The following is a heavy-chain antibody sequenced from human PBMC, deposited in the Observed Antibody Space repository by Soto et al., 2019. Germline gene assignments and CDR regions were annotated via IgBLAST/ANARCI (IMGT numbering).Heavy chain of an antibody. CDR2: IGRGGDT. Sequence: EVQLVESGGGLVQPGGSLRLSCAASGSSFSRYDMHWVRQAPGKGLEWVSAIGRGGDTYYAGSVKGRFTISRENAKNSLYLQMSSLGAGDTAVYYCAREMTDPLRWYFDLWGRGTLVTVSS. V-gene: IGHV3-13*01. J-gene: IGHJ2*01. CDR1: GSSFSRYD. CDR3: AREMTDPLRWYFDL. D-gene: IGHD2-21*02.